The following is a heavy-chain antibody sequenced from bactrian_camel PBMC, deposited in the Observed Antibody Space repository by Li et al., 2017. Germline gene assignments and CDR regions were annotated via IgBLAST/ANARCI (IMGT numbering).Heavy chain of an antibody. D-gene: IGHD2*01. Sequence: HVQLVESGGGSVQAGGSLRLSCGASGFTFSSYSMAWFRQSPGKEREGVARINSDGSKAFADSMKGRFTISKDNAKNILYLQMNSLKPEDAGMYYCVADGPPYYPIDCLTSSAHYWGQGTQVTVS. V-gene: IGHV3S55*01. CDR3: VADGPPYYPIDCLTSSAHY. CDR1: GFTFSSYS. CDR2: INSDGSK. J-gene: IGHJ4*01.